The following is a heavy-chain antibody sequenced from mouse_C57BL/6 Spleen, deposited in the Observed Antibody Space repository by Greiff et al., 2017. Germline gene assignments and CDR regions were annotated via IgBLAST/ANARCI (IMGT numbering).Heavy chain of an antibody. D-gene: IGHD1-1*01. V-gene: IGHV5-9-1*02. CDR1: GFTFSSYA. Sequence: EVQGVESGEGLVKPGGSLKLSCAASGFTFSSYAMSWVRQTPEKRLEWVAYISSGGDYIYYADTVKGRFTISRDNARNTLYLQMSSLKSEDTAMYYCTRDYDGSSYGWYFDVWGTGTTVTVSS. CDR3: TRDYDGSSYGWYFDV. J-gene: IGHJ1*03. CDR2: ISSGGDYI.